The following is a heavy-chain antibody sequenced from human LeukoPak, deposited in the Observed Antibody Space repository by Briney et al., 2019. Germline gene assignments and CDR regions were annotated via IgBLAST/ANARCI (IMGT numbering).Heavy chain of an antibody. CDR3: ARGRLSTVGYSYGYRSDNWFDP. V-gene: IGHV4-59*12. CDR2: TYYSGVT. Sequence: STETLSLTCTVSGGSISSYYWSWVRQPPGKGLEWVGYTYYSGVTNYNPSLKSRVTMSVDTSKNQFSLKLSSVTAADTAVYYCARGRLSTVGYSYGYRSDNWFDPWGQGTLVTVSS. CDR1: GGSISSYY. D-gene: IGHD5-18*01. J-gene: IGHJ5*02.